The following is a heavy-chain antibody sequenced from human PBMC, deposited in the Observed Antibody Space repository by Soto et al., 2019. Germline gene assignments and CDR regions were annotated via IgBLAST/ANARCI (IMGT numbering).Heavy chain of an antibody. D-gene: IGHD2-2*01. CDR3: AGYCSSTSCRGHDAFDI. CDR2: IYYSGST. Sequence: QVQLQESGPGLVKPSQTLSLTCTVSGGSISSGGYYWSWIRQHPGKGLEWIGYIYYSGSTYYNPXLKSRVTISVXXSXNXXSLRLSSVTAADTAVYYCAGYCSSTSCRGHDAFDIWGQGTMVTVSS. J-gene: IGHJ3*02. CDR1: GGSISSGGYY. V-gene: IGHV4-31*03.